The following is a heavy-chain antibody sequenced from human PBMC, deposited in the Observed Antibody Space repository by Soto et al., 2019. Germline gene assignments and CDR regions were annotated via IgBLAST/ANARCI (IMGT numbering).Heavy chain of an antibody. CDR1: GFTFSNYE. J-gene: IGHJ5*02. V-gene: IGHV3-33*01. CDR2: IYDDGTTK. Sequence: PGGSLRLSCAASGFTFSNYEMAWVRQAPGKGLEWLAFIYDDGTTKYYADSVKGRFTISRDNSKDTLYLQMNSLGAEDTAVYYCVRELDKPGVRNYLNWFDPWGQGTLVTVSS. D-gene: IGHD1-7*01. CDR3: VRELDKPGVRNYLNWFDP.